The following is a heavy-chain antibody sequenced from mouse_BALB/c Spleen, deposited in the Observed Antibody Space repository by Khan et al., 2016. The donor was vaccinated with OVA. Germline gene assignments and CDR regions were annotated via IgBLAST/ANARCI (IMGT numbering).Heavy chain of an antibody. CDR2: IWAGGST. Sequence: VQLVESGPGLVAPSQSLSITCTVSGFSLTRHGIHWVRQTPGKGLEWLGIIWAGGSTNYNSALMSRLSITKDSSKSQVFLKMNSLQTDDTAIYYCARNREPDYFDYWGQGTTLTVSS. CDR1: GFSLTRHG. CDR3: ARNREPDYFDY. V-gene: IGHV2-9*02. J-gene: IGHJ2*01.